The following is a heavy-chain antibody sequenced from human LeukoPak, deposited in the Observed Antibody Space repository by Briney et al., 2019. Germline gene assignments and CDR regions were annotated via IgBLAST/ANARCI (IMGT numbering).Heavy chain of an antibody. CDR1: GGTFSSYA. V-gene: IGHV1-69*01. CDR3: ASVRLVRGVIDAFDY. Sequence: SVKVSCKASGGTFSSYANSWVRQAPGQGLEWMGGIIPIFGTADYAQKFQGRVTITADESTSTAYMELSSLRSEDTAVYYCASVRLVRGVIDAFDYWGQGTLVTVSS. D-gene: IGHD3-10*01. J-gene: IGHJ4*02. CDR2: IIPIFGTA.